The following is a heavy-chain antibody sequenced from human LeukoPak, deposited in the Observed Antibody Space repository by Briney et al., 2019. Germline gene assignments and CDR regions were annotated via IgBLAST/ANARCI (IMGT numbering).Heavy chain of an antibody. CDR3: AREYSSRIINSIWFDP. CDR2: IYYSGST. CDR1: GGSISSSSYY. D-gene: IGHD6-13*01. Sequence: SETLSLTCTVSGGSISSSSYYWGWIRQPPGKGLEWIGSIYYSGSTYYNPSLKSRVTISVDTSKNQFSLKLSSVTAADTAVYYCAREYSSRIINSIWFDPWGQGTLVTVSS. J-gene: IGHJ5*02. V-gene: IGHV4-39*07.